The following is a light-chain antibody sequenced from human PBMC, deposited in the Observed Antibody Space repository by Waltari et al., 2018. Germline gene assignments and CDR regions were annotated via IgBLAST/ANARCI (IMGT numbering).Light chain of an antibody. CDR2: LAS. J-gene: IGKJ1*01. CDR3: LQHYGYATWT. CDR1: QGISSS. V-gene: IGKV1-17*03. Sequence: DIQMTQSPSAMSASVGDRVTITCRASQGISSSLAWFQQKPGKVPKRLIYLASSLQSGVPSRFSGSGSGTEFTLTISSLQPEDFATYYCLQHYGYATWTFGQGTKVESK.